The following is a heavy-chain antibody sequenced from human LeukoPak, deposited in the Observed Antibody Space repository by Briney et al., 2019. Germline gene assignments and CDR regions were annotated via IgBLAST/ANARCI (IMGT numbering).Heavy chain of an antibody. J-gene: IGHJ3*02. CDR2: IVVGSGNT. V-gene: IGHV1-58*01. D-gene: IGHD2-8*02. CDR1: GFTFTTSA. Sequence: SVKVSCKASGFTFTTSAVQWVRQARGQHLEWIGRIVVGSGNTDHAQKFQGRLTITRDISTSTAYMELSSLTSDDTAVYYCAAVPNANAWYWDDAFDIWGQGTMVTVSS. CDR3: AAVPNANAWYWDDAFDI.